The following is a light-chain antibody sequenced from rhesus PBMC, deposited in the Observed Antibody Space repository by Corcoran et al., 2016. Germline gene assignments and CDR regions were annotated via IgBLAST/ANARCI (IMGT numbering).Light chain of an antibody. CDR1: QSLLDSYGYHH. J-gene: IGKJ3*01. Sequence: DIVMTQTPLSLPVTPGEPASISSRSRQSLLDSYGYHHLHWYMQKQGQSPPPRFYLGSNRAFGVPDRFSGSGSGTDFTLKISRVEAEDVCVYYGMQTLQPPFTFVPGTKLDIK. CDR2: LGS. CDR3: MQTLQPPFT. V-gene: IGKV2-78*01.